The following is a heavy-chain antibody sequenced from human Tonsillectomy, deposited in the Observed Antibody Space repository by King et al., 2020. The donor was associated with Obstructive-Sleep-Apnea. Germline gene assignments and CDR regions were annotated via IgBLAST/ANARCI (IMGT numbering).Heavy chain of an antibody. Sequence: VQLVESGGGLVQPGGSLRISCVASGFTFSSYAMSWVRQAGKGLEWVSSISGSGGTTDYADSVKGRFTISRDNSKNTLYLQMNSLRAEDTAVYYCAKSTYDILTGYHDAFDNW. CDR2: ISGSGGTT. D-gene: IGHD3-9*01. CDR3: AKSTYDILTGYHDAFDN. J-gene: IGHJ3*02. V-gene: IGHV3-23*04. CDR1: GFTFSSYA.